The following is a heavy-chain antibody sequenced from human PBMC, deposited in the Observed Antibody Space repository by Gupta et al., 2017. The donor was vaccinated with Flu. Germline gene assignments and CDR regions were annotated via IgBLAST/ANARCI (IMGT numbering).Heavy chain of an antibody. CDR2: INKNGVT. Sequence: VQLWESGGGLVQPGGSLSLSCAASGAHLSAYDFIWVRRAPGEGREWIAFINKNGVTYYTAFMKGRVTISRDNARNSVYLQVSSLRVNDTALYYCARGHWDSWGQGTLVTVSS. CDR1: GAHLSAYD. CDR3: ARGHWDS. V-gene: IGHV3-48*03. J-gene: IGHJ4*02.